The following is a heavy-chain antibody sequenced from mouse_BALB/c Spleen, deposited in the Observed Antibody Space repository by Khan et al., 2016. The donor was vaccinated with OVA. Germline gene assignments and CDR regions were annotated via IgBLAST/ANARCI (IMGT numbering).Heavy chain of an antibody. V-gene: IGHV1S136*01. CDR2: IYPFNDDT. CDR3: APVGSYYVSFAY. J-gene: IGHJ3*01. D-gene: IGHD1-1*01. Sequence: EVQLQQSGPELVKPGASVKMSCKASGYTFTSYVMHWVKQKPGLGLEWIGYIYPFNDDTKYNEKFKGKATLTSDNSSSTAYMELSSLTSEDSAVDYCAPVGSYYVSFAYWGQGTLVTVSA. CDR1: GYTFTSYV.